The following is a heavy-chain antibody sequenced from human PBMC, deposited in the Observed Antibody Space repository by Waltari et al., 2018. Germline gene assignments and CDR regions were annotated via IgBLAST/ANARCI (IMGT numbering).Heavy chain of an antibody. V-gene: IGHV3-23*03. CDR2: IYSGGST. CDR1: GFTFSSYA. Sequence: EVQLLESGGGLVQPGGSLRLSCAASGFTFSSYALSWVRQAPGKGLEWVSVIYSGGSTYYADSVKGRFTISRDNSKNTLYLQMNSLRAEDTAVYYCAKGIAVAATFDYWGQGTLVTVSS. J-gene: IGHJ4*02. D-gene: IGHD6-19*01. CDR3: AKGIAVAATFDY.